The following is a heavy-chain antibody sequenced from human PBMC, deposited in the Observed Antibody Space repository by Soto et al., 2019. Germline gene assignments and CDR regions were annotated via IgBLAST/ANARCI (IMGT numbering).Heavy chain of an antibody. D-gene: IGHD3-3*01. V-gene: IGHV1-3*01. CDR3: ARGELLRFLEWLLLRDFDY. CDR1: GYTFTSYA. J-gene: IGHJ4*02. CDR2: INAGNGNT. Sequence: QVQLVQSGAEVKKPGASVKVSCKASGYTFTSYAMHWVRQAPGQRLEWMGWINAGNGNTKYSQKFQGRVTITRDTSASTAYMELSSLRSEDTAVYYCARGELLRFLEWLLLRDFDYWGQGTLVTVSS.